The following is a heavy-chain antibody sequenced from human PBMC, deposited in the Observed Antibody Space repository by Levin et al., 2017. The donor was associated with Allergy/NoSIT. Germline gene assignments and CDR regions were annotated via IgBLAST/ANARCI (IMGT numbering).Heavy chain of an antibody. D-gene: IGHD2-15*01. V-gene: IGHV3-15*01. CDR2: IKGKIDGGVT. CDR3: CTEGCSGGGCYFNY. J-gene: IGHJ4*02. Sequence: GGSLRLSCAASGFTFTNAWLSWVRQAPGKGLEWVARIKGKIDGGVTDYAAPLKGIFTISRDDSKNMIYLQMNSLRVEDTAVYYCCTEGCSGGGCYFNYWGQGSLVTVSS. CDR1: GFTFTNAW.